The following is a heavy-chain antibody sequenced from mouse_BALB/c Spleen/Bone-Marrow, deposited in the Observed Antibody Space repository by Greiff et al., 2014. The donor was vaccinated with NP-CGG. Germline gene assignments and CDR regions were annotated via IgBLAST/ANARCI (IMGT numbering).Heavy chain of an antibody. J-gene: IGHJ2*01. V-gene: IGHV14-3*02. CDR1: GFNIKDTF. Sequence: EVKLVESGAELVKPGASVKLSCTGSGFNIKDTFMHWVKQRPEQGLEWIGRIDPANGNTKYDPKFRGKATITADTSSNTAYLHLTSLTSEDTAVYYCTRGEDYWGQGTTLAVSS. CDR2: IDPANGNT. CDR3: TRGEDY.